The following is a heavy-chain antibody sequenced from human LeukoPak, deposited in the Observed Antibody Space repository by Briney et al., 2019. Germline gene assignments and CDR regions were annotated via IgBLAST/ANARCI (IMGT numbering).Heavy chain of an antibody. CDR2: IRYDGSNK. CDR1: GVTFSSYG. CDR3: AKGVYYGDYPSFDY. D-gene: IGHD4-17*01. J-gene: IGHJ4*02. V-gene: IGHV3-30*02. Sequence: GVSLRLSCAASGVTFSSYGMHWVRQAPGKGLEWVAFIRYDGSNKYYADSVKGRFTISRDNSKNTLYLQMNSLRAEDTAVYYCAKGVYYGDYPSFDYWGQGTLVTVSS.